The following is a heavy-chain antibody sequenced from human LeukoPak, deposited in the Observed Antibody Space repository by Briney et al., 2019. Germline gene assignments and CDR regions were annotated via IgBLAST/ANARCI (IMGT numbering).Heavy chain of an antibody. J-gene: IGHJ4*02. CDR3: ARDLPAGYSSGWYELDY. CDR1: GFTFSSYS. D-gene: IGHD6-19*01. V-gene: IGHV3-48*01. Sequence: GGSLRLSCAASGFTFSSYSMNWVRQAPGKGMEWVSYISSSSGTIYYADSVKGRFTISRDNAKNSLYLQMNSLRAEDTAVYYCARDLPAGYSSGWYELDYWGQGTLVTVSS. CDR2: ISSSSGTI.